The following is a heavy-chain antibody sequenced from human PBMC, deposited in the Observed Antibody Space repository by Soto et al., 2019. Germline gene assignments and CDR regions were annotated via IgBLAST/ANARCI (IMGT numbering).Heavy chain of an antibody. J-gene: IGHJ4*02. D-gene: IGHD3-10*01. CDR2: IIPILGIA. Sequence: QVQLVQSGAEVKKPGSSVKVSCKASGGTFSSYTISWVRQAPGQGLEWMGRIIPILGIANYAQKFQGRVTITADKSTSTAYVELSNLRSEDTAVYYCARGAYYYGSGKDYWGQGTLVHVSS. CDR3: ARGAYYYGSGKDY. V-gene: IGHV1-69*02. CDR1: GGTFSSYT.